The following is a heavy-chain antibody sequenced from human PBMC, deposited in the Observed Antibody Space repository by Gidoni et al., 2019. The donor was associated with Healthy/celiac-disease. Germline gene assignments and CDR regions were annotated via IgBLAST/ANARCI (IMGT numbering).Heavy chain of an antibody. CDR2: ISSSSSTI. J-gene: IGHJ6*02. CDR1: GFTFSSYS. CDR3: ARDNYDFWSGYEARHRYYYYGMDV. V-gene: IGHV3-48*01. D-gene: IGHD3-3*01. Sequence: EVQLVESGGGLVQPGGSLRLSCAASGFTFSSYSMNWVRQAPGKGLEWVSYISSSSSTIYYADSVKGRFTISRDNAKNSLYLQMNSLRAEDTAVYYCARDNYDFWSGYEARHRYYYYGMDVWGQGTTVTVSS.